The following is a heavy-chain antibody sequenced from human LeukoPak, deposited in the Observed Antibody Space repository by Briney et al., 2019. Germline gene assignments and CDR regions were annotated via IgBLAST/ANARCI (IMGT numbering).Heavy chain of an antibody. CDR3: ARARGDHYSFDY. Sequence: GESLKISRKGYGYSLTSYWIIWVRQMPGKGLEWMGRIDPSDSYTNYSPSLQGHVTISADKSVSAAYLQWSNLKASDTAMYYCARARGDHYSFDYWGQGTLVTVSS. D-gene: IGHD3-10*01. CDR2: IDPSDSYT. J-gene: IGHJ4*02. CDR1: GYSLTSYW. V-gene: IGHV5-10-1*01.